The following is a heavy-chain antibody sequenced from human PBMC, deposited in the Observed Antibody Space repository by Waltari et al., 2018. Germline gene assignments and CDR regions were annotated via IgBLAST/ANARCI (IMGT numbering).Heavy chain of an antibody. D-gene: IGHD1-26*01. CDR3: ARGVDFRVGALLHFDY. Sequence: QVQLQQWGAGLLKPSETLSLTCAVYGGSFSGYYWSWIRQPPGKGLEWIGEINHSGSTNYNPALKSRVTISVDTSKNQFSLKLSSVTAADTAVYYCARGVDFRVGALLHFDYWGQGTLVTVSS. CDR2: INHSGST. V-gene: IGHV4-34*01. J-gene: IGHJ4*02. CDR1: GGSFSGYY.